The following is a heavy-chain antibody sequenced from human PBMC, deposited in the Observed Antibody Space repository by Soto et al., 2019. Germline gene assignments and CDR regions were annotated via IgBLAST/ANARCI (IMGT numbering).Heavy chain of an antibody. D-gene: IGHD3-16*02. CDR3: ARNRSSTTSNSNWFDP. CDR2: ISAYNGNT. V-gene: IGHV1-18*04. CDR1: GYTFTSYG. J-gene: IGHJ5*02. Sequence: QVQLVQSGAEVKKPGASVKVSCKASGYTFTSYGISWVRQAPGQGLERMGWISAYNGNTNYVQKLQGRVTMTTDTSTSTAYMELRSLRSDDTAVYYCARNRSSTTSNSNWFDPWGQGPLVTVSS.